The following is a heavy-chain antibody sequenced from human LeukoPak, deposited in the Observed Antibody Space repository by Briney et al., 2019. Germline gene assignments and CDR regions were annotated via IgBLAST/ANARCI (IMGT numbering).Heavy chain of an antibody. CDR3: ARDQPDNYDFWSGYYAPYYYYYMDV. CDR1: GFTFSSYS. D-gene: IGHD3-3*01. CDR2: ISSSSSTI. Sequence: GGSLRLSCAASGFTFSSYSMNWVRQAPGQGLEWVSYISSSSSTIYYADSVKGRFTISRDNAKNSLYLQMNSLRAEDAAVYYCARDQPDNYDFWSGYYAPYYYYYMDVWGKGTTVTVSS. J-gene: IGHJ6*03. V-gene: IGHV3-48*01.